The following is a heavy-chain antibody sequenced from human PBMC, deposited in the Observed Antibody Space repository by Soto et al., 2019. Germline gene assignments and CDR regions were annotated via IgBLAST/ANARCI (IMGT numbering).Heavy chain of an antibody. CDR2: IIPIFGTA. CDR1: GGTFSSYA. Sequence: QVQLVQSGAEVKKPGSSVKVSCKASGGTFSSYAISWVRQAPGQGREWMGGIIPIFGTANYAQKFQGRVTITADESTSTAYMELCSLRSEDTAVYYCARTPPYYDILTGSSSYYYGMDVWGQGTTVTVSS. D-gene: IGHD3-9*01. J-gene: IGHJ6*02. CDR3: ARTPPYYDILTGSSSYYYGMDV. V-gene: IGHV1-69*01.